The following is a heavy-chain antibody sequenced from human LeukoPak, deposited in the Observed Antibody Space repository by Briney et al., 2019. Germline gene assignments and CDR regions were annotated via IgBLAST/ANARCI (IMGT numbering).Heavy chain of an antibody. CDR2: ITDSGSNT. J-gene: IGHJ4*02. D-gene: IGHD6-13*01. CDR3: AKSGSIWYYFDS. CDR1: GFTFSTYG. V-gene: IGHV3-23*01. Sequence: GGSLRLSCVASGFTFSTYGMSWVRQAPGKGLEWVSAITDSGSNTEYADSVKGRFTISRDNSKNTLYLQMNSLRAEDTAVYYCAKSGSIWYYFDSWGQGTLVTVSS.